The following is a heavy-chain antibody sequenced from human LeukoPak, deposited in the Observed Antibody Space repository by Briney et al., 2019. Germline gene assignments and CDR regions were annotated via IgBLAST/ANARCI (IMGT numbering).Heavy chain of an antibody. V-gene: IGHV1-24*01. Sequence: ASVKVSCKVSGDSLTELSMHWVRQAPGQGLEWMGGFDAEQGEIIYAQEFQGRVTMTEDTSTNTAYMELSSLTSADTAVYYCARARYCSSISCREAFDIWGQGTMVTVSS. CDR1: GDSLTELS. D-gene: IGHD2-2*01. CDR2: FDAEQGEI. J-gene: IGHJ3*02. CDR3: ARARYCSSISCREAFDI.